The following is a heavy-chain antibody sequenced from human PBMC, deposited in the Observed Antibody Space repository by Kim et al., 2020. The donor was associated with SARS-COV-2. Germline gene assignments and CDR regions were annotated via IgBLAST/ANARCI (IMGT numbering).Heavy chain of an antibody. J-gene: IGHJ1*01. V-gene: IGHV3-48*02. D-gene: IGHD3-22*01. CDR3: ARPTPDYYDSSGYYYEQYFQH. Sequence: GGSLRLSCAASGFTFSSYSMNWVRQAPGKGLEWVSYISSSSSTIYYAASVKGRFTISRDNAKNSLYLQMNSLRDEDTAVYYCARPTPDYYDSSGYYYEQYFQHWGQGTLVTVSS. CDR2: ISSSSSTI. CDR1: GFTFSSYS.